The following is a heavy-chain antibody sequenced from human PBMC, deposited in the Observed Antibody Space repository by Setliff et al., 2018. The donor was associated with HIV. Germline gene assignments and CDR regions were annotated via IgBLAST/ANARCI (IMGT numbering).Heavy chain of an antibody. J-gene: IGHJ4*02. CDR3: ASGNSPYYFDY. Sequence: NPSETLSLTCTVSGDSISTYYWSCIRQPPAKALEWNGYITYSGSTKYNPSLISRVTISVDTSKNQFSLKLSSVTAADTAVYYCASGNSPYYFDYWGQGTLGTVSS. V-gene: IGHV4-59*01. D-gene: IGHD1-1*01. CDR2: ITYSGST. CDR1: GDSISTYY.